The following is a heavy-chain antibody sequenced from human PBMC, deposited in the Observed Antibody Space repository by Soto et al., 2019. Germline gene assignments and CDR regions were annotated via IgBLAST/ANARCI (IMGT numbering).Heavy chain of an antibody. D-gene: IGHD5-18*01. CDR3: ARTQQNVDTAMVGAFDS. J-gene: IGHJ3*02. Sequence: SETLSLTCTVSGGSISSSSYYWGWIRQPPGKGLEWIGSIYYSGSTYYNPSLKSRVTISVDTSKNQFSLKLSSVTAADTAVYYCARTQQNVDTAMVGAFDSWGQGKMVTVSS. CDR2: IYYSGST. CDR1: GGSISSSSYY. V-gene: IGHV4-39*01.